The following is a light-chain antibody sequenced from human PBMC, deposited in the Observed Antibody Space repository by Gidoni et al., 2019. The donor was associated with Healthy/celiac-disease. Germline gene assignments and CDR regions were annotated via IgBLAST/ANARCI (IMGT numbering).Light chain of an antibody. CDR1: QSVSSY. CDR3: QQRSNWPSLT. CDR2: DAS. Sequence: EIVLTQSPATLSLSPGERATLSCRASQSVSSYLAWYQQKPGQAPRLLISDASNRATGIPARFSGSGSGTDFTLTISSLEPEDCAVYYCQQRSNWPSLTFGGGTKVEIK. V-gene: IGKV3-11*01. J-gene: IGKJ4*01.